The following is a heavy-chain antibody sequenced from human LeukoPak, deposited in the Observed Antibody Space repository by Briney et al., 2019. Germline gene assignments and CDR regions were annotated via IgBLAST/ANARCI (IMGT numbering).Heavy chain of an antibody. V-gene: IGHV3-15*01. D-gene: IGHD2-2*01. J-gene: IGHJ5*02. CDR3: TAEYCSSTSCYGRSRWFDP. Sequence: GGSLRLSCAASGFTFSNAWMSWVRHAPGKGLEWVGRIKSKTDGGTTDYAAPVKGRFTISRDDSKNTLYLQMNSLKTEDAAVYYCTAEYCSSTSCYGRSRWFDPWGQGTLVTVSS. CDR1: GFTFSNAW. CDR2: IKSKTDGGTT.